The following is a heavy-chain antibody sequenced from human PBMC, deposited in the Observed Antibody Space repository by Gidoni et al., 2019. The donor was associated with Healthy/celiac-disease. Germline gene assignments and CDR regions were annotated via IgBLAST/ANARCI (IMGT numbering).Heavy chain of an antibody. CDR1: GFTFRNFD. J-gene: IGHJ4*02. CDR3: TKGRLQTSYYFDS. CDR2: LSYDGTNK. V-gene: IGHV3-30*18. Sequence: QVQLVESGGGVVPPGRSLRLSCAASGFTFRNFDMHWVRQAPGKGLEWVARLSYDGTNKDYAASVRGRFTICRDNSKNVVYLQMNSLRPEDTAIYYCTKGRLQTSYYFDSWGQGTLVTVSS. D-gene: IGHD1-1*01.